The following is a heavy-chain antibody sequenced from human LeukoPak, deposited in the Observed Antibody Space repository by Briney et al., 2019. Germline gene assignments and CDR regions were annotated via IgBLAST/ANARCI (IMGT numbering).Heavy chain of an antibody. D-gene: IGHD2-2*01. V-gene: IGHV3-48*01. CDR1: GFTFNNYN. J-gene: IGHJ3*02. CDR2: ISSDSNTI. CDR3: ARHREDIVVVPAAMNAFDI. Sequence: GGSLRLSCAASGFTFNNYNMNWVRQAPGKGLEWVSYISSDSNTIYYADSVKGRFTISRDNAKNSLFLQMNSLRAEDTAVYYCARHREDIVVVPAAMNAFDIWGQGTMVTVSS.